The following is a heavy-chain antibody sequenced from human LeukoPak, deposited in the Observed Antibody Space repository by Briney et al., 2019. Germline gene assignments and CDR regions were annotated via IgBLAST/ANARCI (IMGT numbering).Heavy chain of an antibody. Sequence: SETLSLTCTVSGGSISSYYWSWIRQPPGKGLEWIGYIYYSGSTNYNPSLKSRVTISVDTSKNQFSLKLSSVTAADTAVYYCARGLVYYGSGSYYWSYWGQGTLVTVSS. CDR3: ARGLVYYGSGSYYWSY. CDR1: GGSISSYY. D-gene: IGHD3-10*01. CDR2: IYYSGST. J-gene: IGHJ4*02. V-gene: IGHV4-59*01.